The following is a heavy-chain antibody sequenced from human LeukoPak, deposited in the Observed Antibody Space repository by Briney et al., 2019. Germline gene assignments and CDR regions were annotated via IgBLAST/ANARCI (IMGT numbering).Heavy chain of an antibody. D-gene: IGHD1-26*01. Sequence: GASVKVSCKASGYTFTSYGISWVRQAPGQGLEWMGWISGSNGNTNYAQKFRGRVSMTADTSTSTAYMELRSLRSDDTAVYYCARSGRGTYYYFDLWGQGTLVTVSS. CDR1: GYTFTSYG. V-gene: IGHV1-18*01. J-gene: IGHJ4*02. CDR2: ISGSNGNT. CDR3: ARSGRGTYYYFDL.